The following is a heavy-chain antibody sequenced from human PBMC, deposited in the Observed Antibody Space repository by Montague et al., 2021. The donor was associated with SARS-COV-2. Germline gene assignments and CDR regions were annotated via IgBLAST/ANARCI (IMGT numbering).Heavy chain of an antibody. J-gene: IGHJ6*03. D-gene: IGHD3-10*01. Sequence: SETLSLTCTVSGGSVSSSPYYWGWIRQPPGRGLEWVGSISYSGRTXFSPSLKSRLTISVDSSENQFSLRLSSVTAADTAVYYCASSYYYGSGTYVYNYYMDVWGKGTTVTVS. CDR1: GGSVSSSPYY. V-gene: IGHV4-39*01. CDR3: ASSYYYGSGTYVYNYYMDV. CDR2: ISYSGRT.